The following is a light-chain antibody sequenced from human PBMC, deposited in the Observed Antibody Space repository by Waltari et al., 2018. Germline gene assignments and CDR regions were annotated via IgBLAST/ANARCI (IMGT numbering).Light chain of an antibody. CDR1: SSDVGGYNY. Sequence: ALPRPAPVSGPPGNSLTIPCPGTSSDVGGYNYASWYQQYPGKAPKLMIYDVSKRPSGVSNRFSGSKSGNTAYLTISGLQAEDEADYYCCSYAGSSTHVLFGGGTKLTVL. CDR2: DVS. CDR3: CSYAGSSTHVL. V-gene: IGLV2-23*02. J-gene: IGLJ2*01.